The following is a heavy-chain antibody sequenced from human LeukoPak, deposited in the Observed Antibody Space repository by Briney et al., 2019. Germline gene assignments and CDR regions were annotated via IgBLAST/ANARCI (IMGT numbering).Heavy chain of an antibody. J-gene: IGHJ4*02. D-gene: IGHD2-2*01. CDR3: AKEGDYCSSSGCHKRGIDY. CDR2: IWYDGSHD. CDR1: GFTFSHYA. V-gene: IGHV3-33*06. Sequence: GTSLRLSCAASGFTFSHYAMHWVRQAPGKGREWVADIWYDGSHDTYTDSVKGRFTGSRDNFKNVLHLQMNSLRVEDTAVYYCAKEGDYCSSSGCHKRGIDYWGQGTLVTV.